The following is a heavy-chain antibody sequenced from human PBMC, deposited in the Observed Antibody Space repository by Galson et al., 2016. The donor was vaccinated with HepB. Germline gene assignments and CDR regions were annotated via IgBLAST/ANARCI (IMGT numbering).Heavy chain of an antibody. Sequence: LSLTCTVSGGSVSSSSHYWGWIRQPPGTGLEWIGSLYYSGSTFYNPSLKSRVTISVDTTKNQISLKLSSVTAADTAIYYCARVGRGYAFDIWGQGTMVTVSS. CDR2: LYYSGST. V-gene: IGHV4-39*07. CDR3: ARVGRGYAFDI. CDR1: GGSVSSSSHY. D-gene: IGHD3-10*01. J-gene: IGHJ3*02.